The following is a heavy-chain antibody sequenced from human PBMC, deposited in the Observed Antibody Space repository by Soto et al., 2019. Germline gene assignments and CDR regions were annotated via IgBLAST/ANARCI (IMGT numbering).Heavy chain of an antibody. CDR1: GFTFSMSA. V-gene: IGHV3-23*01. D-gene: IGHD6-6*01. CDR3: ATVHSTSRSFDY. Sequence: EVQLLESGGGLVQPGGSLRLSCAASGFTFSMSAMTWVRQAPGKGLEWVSTTGLNGRTTYYANSVKGRFTVSRDNSKNTLDLHMSSLRAEDTAVYYCATVHSTSRSFDYWGQGTLVTVSS. J-gene: IGHJ4*02. CDR2: TGLNGRTT.